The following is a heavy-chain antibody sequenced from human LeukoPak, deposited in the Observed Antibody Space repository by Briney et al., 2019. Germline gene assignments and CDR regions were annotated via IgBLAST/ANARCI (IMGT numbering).Heavy chain of an antibody. CDR1: GYTFTGYY. Sequence: ASVKVSCKASGYTFTGYYMHWVRQAPGQGLEWMGWINPNSGGTNYAQKFQGRVTISVDTSKNQFSLKLSSVTAADTAVYFCARDRFDDSSGYYYHYYYYMNVWGKGTTVTVSS. CDR2: INPNSGGT. CDR3: ARDRFDDSSGYYYHYYYYMNV. V-gene: IGHV1-2*02. J-gene: IGHJ6*03. D-gene: IGHD3-22*01.